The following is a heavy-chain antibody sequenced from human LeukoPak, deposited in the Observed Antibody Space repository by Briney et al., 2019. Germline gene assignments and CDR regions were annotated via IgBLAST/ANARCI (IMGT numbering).Heavy chain of an antibody. J-gene: IGHJ4*02. CDR1: GFTVSSNY. D-gene: IGHD3-10*01. Sequence: GGSLRLSCAASGFTVSSNYMSWVRQAPGKGLEWVSVIYSGGSTYYVDSVKGRFTISRDNSKNTLYLQMNSLRAEDTAVYYCARGPEVISFDYWGQGTLVTVSS. CDR3: ARGPEVISFDY. CDR2: IYSGGST. V-gene: IGHV3-66*01.